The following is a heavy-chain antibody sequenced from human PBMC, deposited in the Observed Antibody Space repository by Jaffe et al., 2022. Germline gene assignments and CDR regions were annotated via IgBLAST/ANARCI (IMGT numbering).Heavy chain of an antibody. D-gene: IGHD3-3*01. J-gene: IGHJ3*02. CDR3: AKEARRPPSYYDFWSGPQHLHDAFDI. V-gene: IGHV3-23*01. CDR1: GFTFSSYA. CDR2: ISGSGGST. Sequence: EVQLLESGGGLVQPGGSLRLSCAASGFTFSSYAMSWVRQAPGKGLEWVSAISGSGGSTYYADSVKGRFTISRDNSKNTLYLQMNSLRAEDTAVYYCAKEARRPPSYYDFWSGPQHLHDAFDIWGQGTMVTVSS.